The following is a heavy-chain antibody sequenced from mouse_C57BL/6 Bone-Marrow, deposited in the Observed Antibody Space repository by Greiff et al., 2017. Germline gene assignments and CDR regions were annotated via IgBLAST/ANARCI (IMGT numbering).Heavy chain of an antibody. Sequence: QVQLQQPVAELVKPGASVTLSCKASGYTFTSYWMHWVKQRPGQGLEWLGIIHPNSGRTNYNEKFKSKAPLTVDKSSSTAYMQLSSLTSEDAAVYYCARGYCDVWGTGTTVTVSS. V-gene: IGHV1-64*01. CDR3: ARGYCDV. CDR1: GYTFTSYW. CDR2: IHPNSGRT. J-gene: IGHJ1*03.